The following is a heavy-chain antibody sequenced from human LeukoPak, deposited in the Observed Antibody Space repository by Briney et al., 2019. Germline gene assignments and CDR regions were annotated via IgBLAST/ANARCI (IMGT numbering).Heavy chain of an antibody. CDR1: GFTFSSYG. J-gene: IGHJ4*02. CDR3: AKERDTAMVTIDY. V-gene: IGHV3-30*02. Sequence: GGSLRLSCVASGFTFSSYGMHWVRQAPGKELEWVAFIRYDGSNKYYADSVKGRFTISRDNSKNTLYLQMNSLRAEDTAVYYCAKERDTAMVTIDYWGQGTLVSVSS. CDR2: IRYDGSNK. D-gene: IGHD5-18*01.